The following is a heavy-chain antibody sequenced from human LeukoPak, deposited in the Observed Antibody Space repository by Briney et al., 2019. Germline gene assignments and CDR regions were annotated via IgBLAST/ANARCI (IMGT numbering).Heavy chain of an antibody. V-gene: IGHV3-23*01. D-gene: IGHD2-2*01. CDR3: AKDLYCSSTRCSWTVFDY. J-gene: IGHJ4*02. CDR2: ISGSGGST. Sequence: GGSLRLSCAASGFTFSSYAMSWVRQAPGKGLEWVSAISGSGGSTYYADSVKGRFTISRDNSKNTLYLQMNSLRAEDTAVYYCAKDLYCSSTRCSWTVFDYWGQGTLVTVSS. CDR1: GFTFSSYA.